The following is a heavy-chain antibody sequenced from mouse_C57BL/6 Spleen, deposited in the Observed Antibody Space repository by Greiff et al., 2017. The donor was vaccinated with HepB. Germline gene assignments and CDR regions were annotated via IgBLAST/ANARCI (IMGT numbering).Heavy chain of an antibody. Sequence: EVKLQESGPELVKPGASVKISCKASGYSFTDYNMNWVQQSNGKSLEWIGVINPNYGTTSYNQKFKGKATLTVDQSSSTAYMQLNSLTSEDCAVYYCARECTVVRYYFDYWGQGTTLTVSS. CDR1: GYSFTDYN. J-gene: IGHJ2*01. CDR2: INPNYGTT. V-gene: IGHV1-39*01. CDR3: ARECTVVRYYFDY. D-gene: IGHD1-1*01.